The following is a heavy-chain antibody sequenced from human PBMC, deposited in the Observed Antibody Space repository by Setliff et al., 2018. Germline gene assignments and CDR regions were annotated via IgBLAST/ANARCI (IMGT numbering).Heavy chain of an antibody. Sequence: SETLSLTCTVSSGAIINYYWSWIRQPPGRPLEWIGYIKYDGTTDYNPSLDSRVTMSVDTSKNQFSLKLKSVTAADTAMYYCARGCAAGACYSDYYYYMNVWGKGTTVTVSS. CDR1: SGAIINYY. D-gene: IGHD2-15*01. CDR3: ARGCAAGACYSDYYYYMNV. V-gene: IGHV4-59*01. J-gene: IGHJ6*03. CDR2: IKYDGTT.